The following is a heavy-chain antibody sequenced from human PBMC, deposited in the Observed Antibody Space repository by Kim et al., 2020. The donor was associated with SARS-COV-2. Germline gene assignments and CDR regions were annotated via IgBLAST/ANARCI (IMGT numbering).Heavy chain of an antibody. D-gene: IGHD5-12*01. J-gene: IGHJ4*02. V-gene: IGHV3-48*03. Sequence: GGSLRLSCAASGFTFSSYEMNWVRQAPGKGLEWVSYISSSGSTIYYADSVKGRFTISRDNAKNSLYLQMNSLRAEDTAVYYCARGGSGYDFPGHFDYWGQGTLVTVSS. CDR3: ARGGSGYDFPGHFDY. CDR2: ISSSGSTI. CDR1: GFTFSSYE.